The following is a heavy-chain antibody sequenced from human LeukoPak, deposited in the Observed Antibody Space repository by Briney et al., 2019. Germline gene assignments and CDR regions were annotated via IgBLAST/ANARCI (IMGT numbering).Heavy chain of an antibody. V-gene: IGHV3-64D*09. CDR3: VKLPGYGAYDLDY. J-gene: IGHJ4*02. CDR1: GFTFSSYA. Sequence: QTGGSLRPSCSASGFTFSSYAMNWVRQAPGKGLEYVSGVISNGGSTHYADSVKGRFTISRDNSKNTLYLQMSSLRAEDTAVYYCVKLPGYGAYDLDYWGQGTLVTVSS. D-gene: IGHD5-12*01. CDR2: VISNGGST.